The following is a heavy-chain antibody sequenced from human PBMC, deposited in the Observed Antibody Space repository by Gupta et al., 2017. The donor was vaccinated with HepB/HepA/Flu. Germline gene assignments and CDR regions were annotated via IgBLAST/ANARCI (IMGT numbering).Heavy chain of an antibody. CDR2: ISYDGINK. Sequence: QVQLVESGGGVVQPGRSLRLSCAAAGFTFSSHGFHWVRQAPGKGLEWVAAISYDGINKHYADSVKGRFAVSRDNSKNTLYLQMNGLRAEDTALYYCARDGGRYGGDGMDVWGQGTTVTVSS. CDR1: GFTFSSHG. CDR3: ARDGGRYGGDGMDV. J-gene: IGHJ6*02. D-gene: IGHD3-16*01. V-gene: IGHV3-30*03.